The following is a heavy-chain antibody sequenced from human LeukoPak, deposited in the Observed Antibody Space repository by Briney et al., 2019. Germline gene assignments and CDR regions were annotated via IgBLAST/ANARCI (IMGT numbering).Heavy chain of an antibody. CDR2: ISSSSRTI. J-gene: IGHJ3*02. CDR1: GFTFSSYS. Sequence: AGGSLRLSCAASGFTFSSYSMNWVRQAPGKGLEWVSYISSSSRTIYYADSVEGRFTISRDNAKNSLYLQMNSLRAEDTAVYYCAREPPSGSIPDAFDIWGQGTMVTVSS. D-gene: IGHD3-10*01. V-gene: IGHV3-48*01. CDR3: AREPPSGSIPDAFDI.